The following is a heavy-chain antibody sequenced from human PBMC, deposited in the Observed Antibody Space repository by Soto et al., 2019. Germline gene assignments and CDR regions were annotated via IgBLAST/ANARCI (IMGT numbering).Heavy chain of an antibody. CDR2: ISAYNGNT. CDR1: GYTFTSYG. CDR3: ARGPPYYYGSGLLNWFDP. J-gene: IGHJ5*02. D-gene: IGHD3-10*01. V-gene: IGHV1-18*01. Sequence: GGPVKVSCKASGYTFTSYGISWVRQAPGQGLEWMGWISAYNGNTNYAQKLQGRVTMTTDTSTSTAYMELRSLRSDDTAVYYCARGPPYYYGSGLLNWFDPWGQGTLVTVSS.